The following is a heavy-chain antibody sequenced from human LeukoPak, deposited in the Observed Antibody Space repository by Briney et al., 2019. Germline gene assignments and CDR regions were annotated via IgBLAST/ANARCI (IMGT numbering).Heavy chain of an antibody. V-gene: IGHV4-39*07. CDR3: AREGHYYDSSGYLLFDY. D-gene: IGHD3-22*01. CDR2: IYHSGST. J-gene: IGHJ4*02. CDR1: GGSISSSSYY. Sequence: SETLSLTCTVSGGSISSSSYYWGWIRQPPGKGLEWIGSIYHSGSTYYNPSLKSRVTISVDTSKNQFSLKLSSVTAADTAVYYCAREGHYYDSSGYLLFDYWGQGTLVTVSS.